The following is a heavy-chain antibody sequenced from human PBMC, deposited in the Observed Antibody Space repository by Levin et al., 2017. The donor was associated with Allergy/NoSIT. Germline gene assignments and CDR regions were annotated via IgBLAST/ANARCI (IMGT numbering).Heavy chain of an antibody. V-gene: IGHV4-34*01. CDR3: ARGLGANGVAYVY. Sequence: SQTLSLTCAVYGGSFSAYYWSWIRQSPGKGLEWIGEINHSESKNYNPSLKSRVTMSVDTSKNQFSLKLRSVTAADTSVYYCARGLGANGVAYVYWGQGALVTVSS. CDR2: INHSESK. J-gene: IGHJ4*02. CDR1: GGSFSAYY. D-gene: IGHD1-1*01.